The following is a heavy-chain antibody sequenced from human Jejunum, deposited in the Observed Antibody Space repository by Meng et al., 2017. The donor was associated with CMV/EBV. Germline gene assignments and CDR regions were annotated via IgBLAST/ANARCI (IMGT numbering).Heavy chain of an antibody. CDR1: GFTFSRYW. CDR3: GRDLTGERDQ. V-gene: IGHV3-74*03. J-gene: IGHJ4*02. D-gene: IGHD7-27*01. CDR2: INTDGSFT. Sequence: EVQLVESXGGLVQPGXSLRLSCADSGFTFSRYWMHWVRQVPGEGLVWVSRINTDGSFTSYADSVKGRFTISRDNSKNMLWLQMNDLRVDDSAVYYCGRDLTGERDQWGQGTLVTVSS.